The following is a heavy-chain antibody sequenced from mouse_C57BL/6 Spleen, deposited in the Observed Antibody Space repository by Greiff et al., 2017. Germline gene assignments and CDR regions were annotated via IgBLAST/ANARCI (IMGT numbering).Heavy chain of an antibody. Sequence: QVQLKQPGAELVKPGASVKLSCKASGYTFTSYWMQWVKQRPGQGLEWIGEIDPSDSYTNYNQKFKGKATLTVDTSSSTAYMQLSSLTSEDSAVYYCARRVPYWYVDVWGTGTTVTVSS. CDR1: GYTFTSYW. V-gene: IGHV1-50*01. J-gene: IGHJ1*03. CDR2: IDPSDSYT. D-gene: IGHD6-1*01. CDR3: ARRVPYWYVDV.